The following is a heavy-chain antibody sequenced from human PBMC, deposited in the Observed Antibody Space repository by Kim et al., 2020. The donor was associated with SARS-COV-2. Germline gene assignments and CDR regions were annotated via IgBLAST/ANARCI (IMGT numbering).Heavy chain of an antibody. D-gene: IGHD2-15*01. CDR1: GYSFTSYW. CDR3: ARPYCSGGSCYGTFDY. Sequence: GESLKISCKGSGYSFTSYWISWVRQMPGKGLEWMGRIDPSDSYTNYSPSFQGHVTISADKSISTAYLQWSSLKASDTAMYYCARPYCSGGSCYGTFDYWGQGTLVTVSS. CDR2: IDPSDSYT. V-gene: IGHV5-10-1*01. J-gene: IGHJ4*02.